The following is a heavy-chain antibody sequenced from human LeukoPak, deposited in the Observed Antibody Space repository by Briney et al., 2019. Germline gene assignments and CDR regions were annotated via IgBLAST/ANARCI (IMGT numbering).Heavy chain of an antibody. CDR1: GYRFTNNW. Sequence: GESLNISCKGSGYRFTNNWIGWVRQMPGKGLEWMGIIYPADSDTRYSPSFQGQVTLSADKSISTAYLQWSSLKASDTAMYHCARYTGPYSSSWSDYWGEGTLVIVSS. D-gene: IGHD6-13*01. CDR3: ARYTGPYSSSWSDY. CDR2: IYPADSDT. J-gene: IGHJ4*02. V-gene: IGHV5-51*01.